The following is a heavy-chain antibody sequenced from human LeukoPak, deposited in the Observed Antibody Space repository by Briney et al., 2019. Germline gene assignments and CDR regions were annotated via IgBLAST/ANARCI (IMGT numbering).Heavy chain of an antibody. V-gene: IGHV3-23*01. J-gene: IGHJ4*02. Sequence: GGSLRLSCAASGFTFSSYAMSWVRQAPGKGLEWVSAISGSGGSTYYADSVKGRFTISRDNSKNTLYLQMNSLKAEDTAVYYCAKEPTTTDFWSGYSYYFDYWGQGTLVTVSS. CDR1: GFTFSSYA. CDR2: ISGSGGST. CDR3: AKEPTTTDFWSGYSYYFDY. D-gene: IGHD3-3*01.